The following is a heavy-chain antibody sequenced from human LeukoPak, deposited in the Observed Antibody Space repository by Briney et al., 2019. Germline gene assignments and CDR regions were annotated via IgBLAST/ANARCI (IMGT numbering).Heavy chain of an antibody. CDR2: IWYDGSNK. CDR3: AREGPYYDILTGYYAY. Sequence: QPGRSLRLSCAASGFTFSSYGMHWVRQAPGKGLEWVAVIWYDGSNKYYADSVKGRFTISRDNSKNTLYLQMNSLRAEDTAVYYCAREGPYYDILTGYYAYWGQGTLVTVSS. V-gene: IGHV3-33*01. CDR1: GFTFSSYG. D-gene: IGHD3-9*01. J-gene: IGHJ4*02.